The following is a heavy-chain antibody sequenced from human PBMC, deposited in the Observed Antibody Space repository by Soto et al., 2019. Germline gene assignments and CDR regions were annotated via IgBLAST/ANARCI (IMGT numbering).Heavy chain of an antibody. D-gene: IGHD2-21*02. J-gene: IGHJ5*02. CDR2: INHSGST. CDR1: GGSFSGYY. CDR3: ARGLAYCGGDCYSDWFDP. Sequence: QVQLQQWGAGLLKPSETLSLTCAVYGGSFSGYYWSWIRQPPGKGLEWIGEINHSGSTNYNPSLKSRVTISVDTSKNQFSLKLSSVTAADTAVYYCARGLAYCGGDCYSDWFDPWSQGTLVTVSS. V-gene: IGHV4-34*01.